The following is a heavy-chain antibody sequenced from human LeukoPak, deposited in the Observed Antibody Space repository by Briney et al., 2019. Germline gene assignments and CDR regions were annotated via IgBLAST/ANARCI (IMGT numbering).Heavy chain of an antibody. Sequence: SQTLSLTCAVSGGSISSGGYSWRWIRQPPGKGLEWIGYIYHSGSTYYNPSLKSRVTISVDRSKNQFSLKLSSVTAADTAVYYCARGGSRENNWFDPWGQGTLVTVSS. V-gene: IGHV4-30-2*01. CDR3: ARGGSRENNWFDP. J-gene: IGHJ5*02. CDR1: GGSISSGGYS. CDR2: IYHSGST. D-gene: IGHD5-24*01.